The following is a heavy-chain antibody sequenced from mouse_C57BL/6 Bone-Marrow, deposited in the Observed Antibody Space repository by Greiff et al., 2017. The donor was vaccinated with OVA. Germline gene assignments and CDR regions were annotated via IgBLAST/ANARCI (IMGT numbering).Heavy chain of an antibody. D-gene: IGHD3-3*01. CDR3: ARGGWDWYFDV. Sequence: EVMLVESEGGLVQPGSSMKLSCTASGFTFSDYYMAWVRQVPEMGLEWVANINYDGSSTYYLDSLKSRFIISRDNAKNILYLQMSSLKSEDTATYYCARGGWDWYFDVWGTGTTVTVSS. CDR1: GFTFSDYY. V-gene: IGHV5-16*01. J-gene: IGHJ1*03. CDR2: INYDGSST.